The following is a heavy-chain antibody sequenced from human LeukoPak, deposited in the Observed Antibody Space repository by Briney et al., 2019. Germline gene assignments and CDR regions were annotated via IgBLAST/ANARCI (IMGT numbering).Heavy chain of an antibody. Sequence: SGGSLRLSCAASGFTFSSYEMNWVRQAPGKGLEWVSYISSSGSSIYYADSVKGRFTISRDNAKNSLYLQMNSLRAEDTAVYYCAREGAFGDRDYWGQGTLVTVSS. J-gene: IGHJ4*02. CDR2: ISSSGSSI. V-gene: IGHV3-48*03. D-gene: IGHD4-17*01. CDR1: GFTFSSYE. CDR3: AREGAFGDRDY.